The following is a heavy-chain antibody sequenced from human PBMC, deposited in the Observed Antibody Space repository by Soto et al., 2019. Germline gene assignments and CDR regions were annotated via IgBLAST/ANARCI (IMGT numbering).Heavy chain of an antibody. J-gene: IGHJ6*03. Sequence: ASVKVSCKASGYTFTSYDINWVRQATGQGLEWMGWMNPNSGNTGYAQKFQGRVTMTRNTSISTAYMELSSLRSEDTAVYYCARALGSSTPNTYYYYYYYMDVWAKGPRSPSP. V-gene: IGHV1-8*01. CDR2: MNPNSGNT. CDR1: GYTFTSYD. D-gene: IGHD6-13*01. CDR3: ARALGSSTPNTYYYYYYYMDV.